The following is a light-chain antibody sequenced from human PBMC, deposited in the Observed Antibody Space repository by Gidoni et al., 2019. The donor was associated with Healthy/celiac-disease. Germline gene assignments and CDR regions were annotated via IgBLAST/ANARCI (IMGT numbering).Light chain of an antibody. Sequence: DIQMTKSPSSLSASVVDRVTITCQASQDISNYLNWYQQKPGKAPKLLIYDASNLETGVPSRFSGSGSGTDFTFTISSLQPEDIATYYCQQYDNLPLTFXGXTKVEIK. CDR3: QQYDNLPLT. J-gene: IGKJ4*01. CDR1: QDISNY. V-gene: IGKV1-33*01. CDR2: DAS.